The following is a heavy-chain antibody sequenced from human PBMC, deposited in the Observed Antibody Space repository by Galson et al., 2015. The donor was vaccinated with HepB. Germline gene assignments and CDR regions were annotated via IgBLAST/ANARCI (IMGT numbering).Heavy chain of an antibody. V-gene: IGHV5-51*01. CDR2: IYPGDSDT. CDR1: GYSFTSYW. Sequence: QSGAEVKKPGESLKISCKGSGYSFTSYWIGWVRQMPGKGLEWMGTIYPGDSDTRYSPSFQGQVTISADKSISTAYLQWSSLKASDTAIYYCARRGYCSGGSCHSHAFDIWGQGTMVTVSS. D-gene: IGHD2-15*01. J-gene: IGHJ3*02. CDR3: ARRGYCSGGSCHSHAFDI.